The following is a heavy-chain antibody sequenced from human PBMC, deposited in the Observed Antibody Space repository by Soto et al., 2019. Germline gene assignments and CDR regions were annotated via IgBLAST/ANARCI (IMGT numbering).Heavy chain of an antibody. Sequence: ASVKVSCKASGYTFTGYYMHWVRQAPGQGLEWMGWINPNSGGTNYAQKFQGWVTMTRDTSISTAYMELSRLRSDDTAVYYCARERLSSSLGYYYYYYGMDVWGQGTTVTVSS. J-gene: IGHJ6*02. CDR3: ARERLSSSLGYYYYYYGMDV. CDR2: INPNSGGT. D-gene: IGHD6-6*01. CDR1: GYTFTGYY. V-gene: IGHV1-2*04.